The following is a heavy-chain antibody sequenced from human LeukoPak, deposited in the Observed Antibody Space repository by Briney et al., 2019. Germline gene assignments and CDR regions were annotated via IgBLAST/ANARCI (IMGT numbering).Heavy chain of an antibody. CDR1: GFTFSSYA. CDR2: ISNSGGST. Sequence: GGSLRLSCAASGFTFSSYAMNWVRQAPGKGLEWVSGISNSGGSTYYADSVKGRFTISRDNSKNTLYLQMNSLRAEDTAVYYCAKETSSSFDYWGQGTLITVSS. D-gene: IGHD6-6*01. V-gene: IGHV3-23*01. CDR3: AKETSSSFDY. J-gene: IGHJ4*02.